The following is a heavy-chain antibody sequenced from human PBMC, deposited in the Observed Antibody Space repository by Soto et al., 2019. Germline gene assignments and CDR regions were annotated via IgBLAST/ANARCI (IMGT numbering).Heavy chain of an antibody. Sequence: SETLSLTCTVSGGSISSGGYYWSWIRQHPGKGLEWIGYIHHSGCTSYNPSLKSRVTMSVDTSKNHFSLKVNSVTAADTALYYCARQGFGQLHGLVDVWGPGTTVTVSS. D-gene: IGHD3-10*01. J-gene: IGHJ6*02. V-gene: IGHV4-61*03. CDR1: GGSISSGGYY. CDR3: ARQGFGQLHGLVDV. CDR2: IHHSGCT.